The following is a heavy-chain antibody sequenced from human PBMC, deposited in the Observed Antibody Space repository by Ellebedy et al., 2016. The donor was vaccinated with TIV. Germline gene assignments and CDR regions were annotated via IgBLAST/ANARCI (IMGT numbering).Heavy chain of an antibody. CDR1: GYSFSNYW. CDR3: ARGSVDTSMATNALDI. Sequence: GESLKISCKGAGYSFSNYWIGWVRQMPGKGLEWMGLIYPDDSDTRYSPSFQGQVTISVDKSISTAYLQWSRLKASDTAIYYCARGSVDTSMATNALDIWGQGTMVTVSS. CDR2: IYPDDSDT. V-gene: IGHV5-51*01. D-gene: IGHD5-18*01. J-gene: IGHJ3*02.